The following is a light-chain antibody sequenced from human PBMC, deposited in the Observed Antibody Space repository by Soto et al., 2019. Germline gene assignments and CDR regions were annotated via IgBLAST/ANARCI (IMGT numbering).Light chain of an antibody. J-gene: IGKJ5*01. V-gene: IGKV3-20*01. CDR3: QQYGSSPIT. CDR1: QSITSSY. Sequence: EIVLTQSPGTLSLSPGERATLSCRASQSITSSYLAWYQQKPGQAPRLLIYGSSSRATGIPDRFSGSGSGTDFTLTISRLEPEDFAVYYCQQYGSSPITFGQGTRLQIK. CDR2: GSS.